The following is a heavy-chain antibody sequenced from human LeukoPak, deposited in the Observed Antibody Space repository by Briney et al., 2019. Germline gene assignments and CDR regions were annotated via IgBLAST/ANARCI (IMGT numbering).Heavy chain of an antibody. J-gene: IGHJ4*02. D-gene: IGHD6-19*01. CDR3: VRDKSGWAGDY. CDR1: GVAVSSNS. V-gene: IGHV3-74*01. Sequence: GGSLRLSCAASGVAVSSNSFSWVRQAPGEGLVWVSGIKTDGSSTRYADSVKGRFTISRDNAKDTLYLQMNSLRAEDTAIYYCVRDKSGWAGDYWGQGTLVTVSS. CDR2: IKTDGSST.